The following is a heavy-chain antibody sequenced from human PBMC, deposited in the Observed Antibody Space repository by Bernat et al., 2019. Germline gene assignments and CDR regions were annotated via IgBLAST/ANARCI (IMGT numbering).Heavy chain of an antibody. CDR1: GFTFSSYG. V-gene: IGHV3-30*18. J-gene: IGHJ4*02. D-gene: IGHD1-26*01. CDR3: ANVVGATAFDY. Sequence: QVQLVESGGGVVQPGRSLRLSCAASGFTFSSYGMHWVRQAPGKGLEWVAVISYDGSNKYYADSVKGRFTISRDNSKNTLYLQMNSLRAEDTAVYYCANVVGATAFDYWGQETLVTVSS. CDR2: ISYDGSNK.